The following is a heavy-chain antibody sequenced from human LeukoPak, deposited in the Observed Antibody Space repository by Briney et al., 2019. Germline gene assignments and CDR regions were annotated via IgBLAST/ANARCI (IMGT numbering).Heavy chain of an antibody. CDR1: GFTVSSNY. CDR2: IHKNAIT. CDR3: ARSLRVRGVPDYMDV. V-gene: IGHV3-53*01. D-gene: IGHD3-10*01. J-gene: IGHJ6*03. Sequence: GGSLRLSCAASGFTVSSNYMTWVRQAPGQGLQWVSVIHKNAITYYADTVKGRFTISRDNSKNMVYLQMNSLRAEDTAVYYCARSLRVRGVPDYMDVWGKGTTVTISS.